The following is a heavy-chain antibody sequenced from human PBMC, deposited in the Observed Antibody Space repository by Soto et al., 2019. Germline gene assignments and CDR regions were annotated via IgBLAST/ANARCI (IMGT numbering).Heavy chain of an antibody. Sequence: PGESLKISCKGSGYSFTSYWIGWVRQMPGKGLEWMGIIYPGDSDTRYSPSFQGQVTISADKSISTAYLQWSSLKASDTAMYYCARMNSSGWYYYYGMDVWGQGTTVTVSS. CDR2: IYPGDSDT. J-gene: IGHJ6*02. CDR3: ARMNSSGWYYYYGMDV. D-gene: IGHD6-19*01. V-gene: IGHV5-51*01. CDR1: GYSFTSYW.